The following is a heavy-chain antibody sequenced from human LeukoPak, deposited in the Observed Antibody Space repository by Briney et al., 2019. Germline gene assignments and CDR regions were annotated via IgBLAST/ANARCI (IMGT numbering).Heavy chain of an antibody. Sequence: ASVKVSCKASGGTFSSYAISWVRQAPGQGLEWMGRIIPILGIANYAQKFQGRVTITADKSTSTAYMELSSLRSEDTAVYYCAALVVGATAFDYWGQGTLVTVSS. CDR3: AALVVGATAFDY. CDR1: GGTFSSYA. D-gene: IGHD1-26*01. J-gene: IGHJ4*02. V-gene: IGHV1-69*04. CDR2: IIPILGIA.